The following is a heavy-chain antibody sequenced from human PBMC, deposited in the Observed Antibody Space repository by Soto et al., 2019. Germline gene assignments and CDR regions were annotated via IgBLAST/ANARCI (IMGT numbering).Heavy chain of an antibody. J-gene: IGHJ4*02. CDR3: ARGGLERRSIRSPD. Sequence: SETLSLTCTVSGGSVSSGSYYWSWIRQPPGKGLEWIGYIYYSGSTNYNPSLKSRVTISVDTSKNQFSLKLSSVTAADTAVYYCARGGLERRSIRSPDWGQGTLVTVS. CDR2: IYYSGST. CDR1: GGSVSSGSYY. D-gene: IGHD1-1*01. V-gene: IGHV4-61*01.